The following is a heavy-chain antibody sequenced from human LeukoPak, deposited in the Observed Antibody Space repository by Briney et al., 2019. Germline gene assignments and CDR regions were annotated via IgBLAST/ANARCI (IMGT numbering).Heavy chain of an antibody. CDR1: GFPFSDYS. V-gene: IGHV3-21*01. J-gene: IGHJ4*02. CDR2: VNTVSSYI. D-gene: IGHD3-22*01. CDR3: ARLRRNSDRSDFFYYYDH. Sequence: GGPLRLPCAASGFPFSDYSKNCVRQATGKGLECVGSVNTVSSYIYYADSMRGRFTISRDNAKNSLFLQMNSLRAEDTAVYYCARLRRNSDRSDFFYYYDHWGQGTLVTVSS.